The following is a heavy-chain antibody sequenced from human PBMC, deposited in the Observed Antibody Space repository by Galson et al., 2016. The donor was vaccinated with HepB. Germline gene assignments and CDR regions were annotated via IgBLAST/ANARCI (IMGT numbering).Heavy chain of an antibody. CDR2: IFPSVSDT. CDR3: ARRRDNWTDLYAFDI. J-gene: IGHJ3*02. CDR1: GYSFTHYW. D-gene: IGHD1-1*01. V-gene: IGHV5-51*01. Sequence: SGAEVKRPGESLKISCRGSGYSFTHYWIGWVRQMSGKGLEWMGIIFPSVSDTIYSPAFEGQVTISADKSINTAYLQWNSLQASDPAMYYCARRRDNWTDLYAFDIWGLGTMVTVSS.